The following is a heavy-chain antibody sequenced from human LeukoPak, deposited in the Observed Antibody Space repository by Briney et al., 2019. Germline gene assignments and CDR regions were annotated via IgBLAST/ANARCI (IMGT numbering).Heavy chain of an antibody. Sequence: ASVKVSCTVSGYTLTELSMHWVRQAPGKGLEWMGGFDPEDGETIYAQKFQGRVTMTEDTSTDTAYMELSSLRSEDTAVYYCATNSGSYGREIDYWGQGTLVTVSS. CDR2: FDPEDGET. CDR3: ATNSGSYGREIDY. V-gene: IGHV1-24*01. J-gene: IGHJ4*02. CDR1: GYTLTELS. D-gene: IGHD1-26*01.